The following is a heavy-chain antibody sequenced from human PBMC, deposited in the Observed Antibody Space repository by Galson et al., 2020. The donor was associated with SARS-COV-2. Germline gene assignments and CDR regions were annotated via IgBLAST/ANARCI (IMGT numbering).Heavy chain of an antibody. V-gene: IGHV3-7*03. D-gene: IGHD3-16*01. CDR1: GFTFSSYW. J-gene: IGHJ5*02. CDR2: IKQDGSGT. Sequence: GGSLRLSCAASGFTFSSYWMSWVRQAPGKGLEWVANIKQDGSGTYYVDSVKGRFTISRDNAKNSLYLQMNSLRAEDTAVYYCARDSRYDYVWGSYFNWFDPWGQGTLVTVSS. CDR3: ARDSRYDYVWGSYFNWFDP.